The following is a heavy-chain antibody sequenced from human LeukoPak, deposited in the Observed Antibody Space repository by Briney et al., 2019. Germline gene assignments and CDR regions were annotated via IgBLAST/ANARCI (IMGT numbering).Heavy chain of an antibody. Sequence: GGSLRLSCAASGFTLSDYHMDWVRQAPGKGLEWVGRSRNKVRKYTTEYAASVKGGFSISRDESKNSVFLQLNSLSTEDTAVYYCSRDGSAGDNSAFDMWGQGTMVTVSS. J-gene: IGHJ3*02. CDR2: SRNKVRKYTT. CDR3: SRDGSAGDNSAFDM. CDR1: GFTLSDYH. V-gene: IGHV3-72*01. D-gene: IGHD3-22*01.